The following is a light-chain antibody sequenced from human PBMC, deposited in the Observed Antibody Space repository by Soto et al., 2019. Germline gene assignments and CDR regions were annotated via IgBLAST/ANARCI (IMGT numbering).Light chain of an antibody. V-gene: IGLV2-8*01. CDR3: SSYAGSNKV. CDR1: SSDVGGYNY. Sequence: QSVLTQPPSASGSPGQSVTISCTGTSSDVGGYNYVSLYQQHLGKAPKLMIYEVSKRPSGVPDRFSGSKSGNTASLTVSGLQAEDEADYYCSSYAGSNKVFGGGTQLTVL. CDR2: EVS. J-gene: IGLJ2*01.